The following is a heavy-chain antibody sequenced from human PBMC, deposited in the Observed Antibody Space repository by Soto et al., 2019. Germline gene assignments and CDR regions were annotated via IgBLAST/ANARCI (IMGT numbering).Heavy chain of an antibody. Sequence: ISCAASGYNFSDYYVSWIRQAPGKRLEWVSYISSSDSSKSYADSVKGRFTISRDNAKNSLHLQMNSLRAEDTAMYYCARSGYGKPYSWFDPWGQGTLVTVSS. D-gene: IGHD4-17*01. CDR2: ISSSDSSK. V-gene: IGHV3-11*01. J-gene: IGHJ5*02. CDR3: ARSGYGKPYSWFDP. CDR1: GYNFSDYY.